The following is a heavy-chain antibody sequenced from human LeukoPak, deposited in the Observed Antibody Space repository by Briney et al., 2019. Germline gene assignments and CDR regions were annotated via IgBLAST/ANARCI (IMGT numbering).Heavy chain of an antibody. V-gene: IGHV1-3*01. D-gene: IGHD3-22*01. CDR2: INAGNGNT. Sequence: TSVKVSCKASGGTFSSYAISWVRQAPGQRLEWMGWINAGNGNTKYSQKFQGRVTITRDTSASTAYMELSSLRSEDTAVYYCAYDSSGDYYYYYGMDVWGQGTTVTVSS. J-gene: IGHJ6*02. CDR3: AYDSSGDYYYYYGMDV. CDR1: GGTFSSYA.